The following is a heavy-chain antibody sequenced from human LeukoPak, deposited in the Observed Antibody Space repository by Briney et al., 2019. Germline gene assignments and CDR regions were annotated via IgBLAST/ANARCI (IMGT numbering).Heavy chain of an antibody. Sequence: SETLSLTCAVYGGSFSGYYWSWIRQPPGKGLEWIGEINHSGSTNYNPSPKSRVTISVDTSKNQFSLKLSSVTAADTAVYYCARGPTQYDFWSGYSTPFDYWGQGTLVTVSS. V-gene: IGHV4-34*01. CDR1: GGSFSGYY. D-gene: IGHD3-3*01. CDR2: INHSGST. CDR3: ARGPTQYDFWSGYSTPFDY. J-gene: IGHJ4*02.